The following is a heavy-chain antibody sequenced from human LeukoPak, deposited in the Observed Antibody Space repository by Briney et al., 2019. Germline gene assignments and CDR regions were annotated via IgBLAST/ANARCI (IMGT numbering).Heavy chain of an antibody. CDR1: GFTFSSYE. CDR2: ISSSGSTI. CDR3: AKDHRHYGSGSYYVRGNDY. D-gene: IGHD3-10*01. J-gene: IGHJ4*02. V-gene: IGHV3-48*03. Sequence: GGSLRLSCAASGFTFSSYEVNWVRQAPGKGLEWVSYISSSGSTIYYGDSVKGRFTVSRDNAKNSLYLQMNSLRAEDTAVYFCAKDHRHYGSGSYYVRGNDYWGQGTLVTVSS.